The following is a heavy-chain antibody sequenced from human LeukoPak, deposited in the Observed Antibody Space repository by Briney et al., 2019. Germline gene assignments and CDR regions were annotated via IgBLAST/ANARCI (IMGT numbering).Heavy chain of an antibody. CDR2: IKHGGSEK. CDR1: GFTFSRDW. D-gene: IGHD2-21*01. V-gene: IGHV3-7*01. CDR3: ARSSSVLWWYLDY. Sequence: PGGSLRLSCAASGFTFSRDWMSWVRQAPGKGLEWVANIKHGGSEKLYVDSVKGRFTISRDNAKNSLYLQMNSLRAEDTAVYYCARSSSVLWWYLDYWGQGTLVTVSS. J-gene: IGHJ4*02.